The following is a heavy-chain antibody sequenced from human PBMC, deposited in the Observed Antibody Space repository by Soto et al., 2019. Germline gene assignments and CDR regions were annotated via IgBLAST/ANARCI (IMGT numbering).Heavy chain of an antibody. CDR2: ISGSSDYI. Sequence: GGSLRLSCAASGFTFNIYSMNWVRQAPGKGLEWVSTISGSSDYISYADSVKGRFTISRDNARNSLYLQMHSLRAEDTAMYYCVRESIEPAAPFDYWGQGTLVTVSS. CDR3: VRESIEPAAPFDY. D-gene: IGHD2-2*01. J-gene: IGHJ4*02. V-gene: IGHV3-21*01. CDR1: GFTFNIYS.